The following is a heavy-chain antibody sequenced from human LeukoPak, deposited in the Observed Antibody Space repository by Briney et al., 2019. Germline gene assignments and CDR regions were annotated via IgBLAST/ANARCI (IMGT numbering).Heavy chain of an antibody. D-gene: IGHD3-10*01. CDR3: ARGRLGYYGSGSYHKGFDP. J-gene: IGHJ5*02. CDR2: IYYSGST. V-gene: IGHV4-39*01. Sequence: KTSETLSLTCTVSGGSISNSDYYWGWIRQPPGKGLEWIGSIYYSGSTYYNPSLKSRVTISVDTSKNQFSLKLSSVTAADTAVYYCARGRLGYYGSGSYHKGFDPWGQGTLVTVSS. CDR1: GGSISNSDYY.